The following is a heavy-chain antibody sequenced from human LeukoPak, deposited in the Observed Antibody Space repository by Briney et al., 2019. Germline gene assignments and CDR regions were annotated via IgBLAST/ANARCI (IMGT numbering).Heavy chain of an antibody. CDR1: GGSISSYS. D-gene: IGHD2-15*01. V-gene: IGHV4-59*01. CDR2: IYDSGST. CDR3: AREYCSGGTCYPYYFDY. Sequence: PETLSPTCTVSGGSISSYSSSWIRQPPGKGQEWVLYIYDSGSTNYNHSLKSRVTITVDTSKNQFSLKLSSVTAADTAVYYCAREYCSGGTCYPYYFDYWGQGTLVTVSS. J-gene: IGHJ4*02.